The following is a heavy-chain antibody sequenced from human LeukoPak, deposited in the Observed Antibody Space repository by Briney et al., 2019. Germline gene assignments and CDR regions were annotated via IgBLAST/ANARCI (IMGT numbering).Heavy chain of an antibody. CDR1: GVTFSSYA. Sequence: GGTLRLSCAASGVTFSSYALSWVRQTPGKGLEWVSAISGSGGTTYYPDSAKGRFTISRDNSKNTLYLQMNSLRAEDTAVYYCAKGGDYGDYGAYFDYWGQGTLVTVSS. CDR2: ISGSGGTT. J-gene: IGHJ4*02. V-gene: IGHV3-23*01. CDR3: AKGGDYGDYGAYFDY. D-gene: IGHD4-17*01.